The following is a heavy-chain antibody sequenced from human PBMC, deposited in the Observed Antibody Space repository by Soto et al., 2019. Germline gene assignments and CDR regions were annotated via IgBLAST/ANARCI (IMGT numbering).Heavy chain of an antibody. CDR1: GGSISSYY. V-gene: IGHV4-59*01. J-gene: IGHJ5*02. CDR3: ARGTYYYDSSGYYNWLDP. CDR2: IYYSGST. D-gene: IGHD3-22*01. Sequence: PSETLSLTCTVSGGSISSYYWSWIRQPPGKGLEWIGYIYYSGSTNYNPSLKSRVTISVDTSKNQFSLKLSSVTAADTAVYYCARGTYYYDSSGYYNWLDPCGQGTLVTVYS.